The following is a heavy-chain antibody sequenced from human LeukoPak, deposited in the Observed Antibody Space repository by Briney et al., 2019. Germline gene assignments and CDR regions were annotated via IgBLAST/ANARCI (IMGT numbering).Heavy chain of an antibody. Sequence: SETLSLTCSVSGDSIIGFYWSWIRQPPRKGLEWIGFIYYSGSTIYNPSLKSRVAISIDTSKNQFSLTLTSVTAADTAVYYCARDRKGGSSTVHWLDPWGQGTLVTVSS. CDR2: IYYSGST. V-gene: IGHV4-59*01. CDR1: GDSIIGFY. J-gene: IGHJ5*02. CDR3: ARDRKGGSSTVHWLDP. D-gene: IGHD6-13*01.